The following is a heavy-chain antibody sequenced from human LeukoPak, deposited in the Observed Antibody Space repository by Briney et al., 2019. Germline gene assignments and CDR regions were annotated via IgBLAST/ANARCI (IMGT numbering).Heavy chain of an antibody. J-gene: IGHJ4*02. CDR2: ISHSGST. V-gene: IGHV4-34*01. CDR3: ARGGYGDLVDY. D-gene: IGHD4-17*01. Sequence: PSETLSLTCAVYGGSFSGYYWSWIRQPPGKGLEWIGEISHSGSTNYNPSLKSRVTISVDTSKNQFSLKLSSVTAADTAVYYCARGGYGDLVDYWGQGTLVTVSS. CDR1: GGSFSGYY.